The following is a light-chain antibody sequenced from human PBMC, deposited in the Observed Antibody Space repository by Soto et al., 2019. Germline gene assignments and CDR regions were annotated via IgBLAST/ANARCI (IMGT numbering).Light chain of an antibody. CDR3: QQSGDTPPWT. CDR2: AAS. Sequence: DIQMTQSPSSLSASVGDRVIITCRASQSITKYLTWYQFKPGKVPTLLISAASNLQSGVPSRFSGSGSGTEFTLTITSLQPEDFAIYYCQQSGDTPPWTFGQGTKVEIK. CDR1: QSITKY. J-gene: IGKJ1*01. V-gene: IGKV1-39*01.